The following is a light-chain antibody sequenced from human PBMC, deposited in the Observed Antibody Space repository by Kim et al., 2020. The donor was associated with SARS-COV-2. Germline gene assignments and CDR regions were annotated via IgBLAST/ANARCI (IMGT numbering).Light chain of an antibody. V-gene: IGKV3-20*01. CDR1: QRRSSAP. J-gene: IGKJ4*01. Sequence: PGQPDPLSCRASQRRSSAPLASDPQRPRQAPRLLMAGAPARATGIPDRFSVSGCGTDFSLTLSIVETDNFAVYYCQRYGPTPLTFGVGTKV. CDR2: GAP. CDR3: QRYGPTPLT.